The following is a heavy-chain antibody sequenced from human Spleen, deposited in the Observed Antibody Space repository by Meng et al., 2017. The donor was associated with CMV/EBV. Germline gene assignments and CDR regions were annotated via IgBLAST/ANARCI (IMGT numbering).Heavy chain of an antibody. J-gene: IGHJ4*02. V-gene: IGHV3-21*04. CDR2: ISSSRGHI. CDR3: AKAACSSGSCYSNF. D-gene: IGHD2-15*01. CDR1: GFTFSSYS. Sequence: GESLKISCAASGFTFSSYSMNWVRQAPGKGLEWVSFISSSRGHIYYADSVKGRFTISRDNSKNTLYLQMDSLRAEDTAVYYCAKAACSSGSCYSNFWGQGTLVTVSS.